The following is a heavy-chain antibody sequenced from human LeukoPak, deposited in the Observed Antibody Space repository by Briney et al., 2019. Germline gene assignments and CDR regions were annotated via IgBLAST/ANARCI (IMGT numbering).Heavy chain of an antibody. CDR2: ISSSGSTI. V-gene: IGHV3-48*03. Sequence: PGGSLRLSCAASGFTFSSYEMNWVRQAPGKGLEWVSYISSSGSTIYYADSAKGRFTISRDNAKNSLYLQMNSLRAEDTAVYYCARDLSIAARPFDYWGQGTLVTVSS. CDR1: GFTFSSYE. J-gene: IGHJ4*02. D-gene: IGHD6-6*01. CDR3: ARDLSIAARPFDY.